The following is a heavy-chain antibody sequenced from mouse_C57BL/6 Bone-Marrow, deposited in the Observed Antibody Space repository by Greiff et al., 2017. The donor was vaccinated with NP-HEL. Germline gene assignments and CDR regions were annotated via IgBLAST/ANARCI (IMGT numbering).Heavy chain of an antibody. J-gene: IGHJ3*01. CDR3: ARRGGIYGYDFAY. Sequence: VQLQQSGPVLVKPGASVKMSCKASGYTFTDYYMNWVKQSHGKSLEWIGVINPYNGGTSYNQKFKGKATLTVDKSSSTAYMELNSLTSADSAVYYCARRGGIYGYDFAYWGQGTLVTVSA. V-gene: IGHV1-19*01. D-gene: IGHD2-2*01. CDR2: INPYNGGT. CDR1: GYTFTDYY.